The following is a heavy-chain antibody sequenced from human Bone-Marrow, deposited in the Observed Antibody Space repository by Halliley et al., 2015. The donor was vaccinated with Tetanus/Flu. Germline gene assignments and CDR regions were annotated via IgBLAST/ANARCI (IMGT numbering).Heavy chain of an antibody. CDR3: ARGTTVTTNWFAP. Sequence: WIGYIYHSGSTYYNTSLKSRVPISIDTSKNHFSLKLSSVTAADPAVYYCARGTTVTTNWFAPWGQGTLVTVSS. D-gene: IGHD4-17*01. J-gene: IGHJ5*02. CDR2: IYHSGST. V-gene: IGHV4-31*02.